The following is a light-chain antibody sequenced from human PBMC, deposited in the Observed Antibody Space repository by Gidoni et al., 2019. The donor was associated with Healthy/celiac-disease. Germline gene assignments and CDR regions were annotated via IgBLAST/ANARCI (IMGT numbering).Light chain of an antibody. Sequence: ESVVTQSPGTLSLSPGERATLSCRASQSVSSSYLAWYQQKPGQAPRLLIYGASSRATGIPDRFSVSGSGTDFTLPISRLEPEDFAVSYCQQYGSALTFGGGPKVEI. V-gene: IGKV3-20*01. CDR2: GAS. J-gene: IGKJ4*01. CDR3: QQYGSALT. CDR1: QSVSSSY.